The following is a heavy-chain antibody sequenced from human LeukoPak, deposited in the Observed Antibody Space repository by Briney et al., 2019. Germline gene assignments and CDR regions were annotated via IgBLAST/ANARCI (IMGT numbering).Heavy chain of an antibody. CDR3: ARSATVTTNPFDY. CDR2: IHYSGGT. Sequence: SETLSLTCSVPGDSIRSYYWSWIRQPPGKGLEWIGYIHYSGGTNYNPSLKSRVTISVDTSKNHFSLKLSSVTAADTALYYCARSATVTTNPFDYWGQGALVTVSS. D-gene: IGHD4-17*01. CDR1: GDSIRSYY. V-gene: IGHV4-59*01. J-gene: IGHJ4*02.